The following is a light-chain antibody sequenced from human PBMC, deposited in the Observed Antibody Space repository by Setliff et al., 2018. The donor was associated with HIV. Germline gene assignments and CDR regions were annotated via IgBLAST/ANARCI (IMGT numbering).Light chain of an antibody. CDR3: SSHRDTNTLEV. CDR1: SSDVGEYDY. J-gene: IGLJ1*01. CDR2: DVT. V-gene: IGLV2-14*03. Sequence: SVLAQPASVSGSPGQSITISCTGTSSDVGEYDYVSWYQQHPGKAPKLIVYDVTYRPSGVSNRFSGSKSGNTASLTISGLQAEDEADYYCSSHRDTNTLEVFGTGTKVTVL.